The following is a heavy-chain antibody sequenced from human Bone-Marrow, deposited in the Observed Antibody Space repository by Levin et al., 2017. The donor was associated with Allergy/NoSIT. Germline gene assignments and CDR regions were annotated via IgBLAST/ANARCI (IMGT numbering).Heavy chain of an antibody. D-gene: IGHD3-10*01. CDR3: VREPNYYGPGNYIRYYSCYMDV. J-gene: IGHJ6*03. Sequence: ASVKVSCKTSGYTFVNHYMHWVRQAPGQGLEWMGLVNPSGRSSDYARKFQGRVTMTSDTSTSTVYLQLSSLRSDDTAIYYCVREPNYYGPGNYIRYYSCYMDVWGKGTTVTVSS. V-gene: IGHV1-46*03. CDR1: GYTFVNHY. CDR2: VNPSGRSS.